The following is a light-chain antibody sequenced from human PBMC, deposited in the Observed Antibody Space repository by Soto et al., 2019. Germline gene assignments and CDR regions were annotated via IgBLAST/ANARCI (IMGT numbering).Light chain of an antibody. CDR3: QQYNTFSFT. Sequence: DIQMTQSPSTLSASLGDRVTITCRASRAISDWLAWYQQRLGKAPKLLIYRASRLESGVPSRFSGSGSGTEFTLTISGLQPDDFATYYCQQYNTFSFTFGQGTKLEI. CDR1: RAISDW. CDR2: RAS. V-gene: IGKV1-5*03. J-gene: IGKJ2*01.